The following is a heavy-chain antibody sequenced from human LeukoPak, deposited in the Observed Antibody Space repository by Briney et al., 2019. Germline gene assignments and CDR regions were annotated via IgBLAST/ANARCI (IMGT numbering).Heavy chain of an antibody. CDR1: GGSISSSSYY. CDR3: ERIPQGYSSSSLDY. D-gene: IGHD6-6*01. J-gene: IGHJ4*02. CDR2: IYYSGST. Sequence: SETLSLTCTVSGGSISSSSYYWGWIRQPPGKGLEWIGSIYYSGSTYYNPSLKSRVTISVDTSKNQFSLKLSSVTAADTAVYYCERIPQGYSSSSLDYWGQGTLVTVSS. V-gene: IGHV4-39*07.